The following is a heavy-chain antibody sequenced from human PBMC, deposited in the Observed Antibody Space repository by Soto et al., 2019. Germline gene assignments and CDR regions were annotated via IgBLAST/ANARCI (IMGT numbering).Heavy chain of an antibody. CDR2: ISAYNCNT. CDR1: GYTFTSYG. D-gene: IGHD2-15*01. CDR3: ARDLPHFGYCSGGSCKRLYY. V-gene: IGHV1-18*01. J-gene: IGHJ4*02. Sequence: ASVKVSCKASGYTFTSYGISWVRQAPGQGLEWMGWISAYNCNTNYAQKLQGRVTMTTDTSTSTAYMELRSLRSDDTAVYYCARDLPHFGYCSGGSCKRLYYWGQGTLVTVSS.